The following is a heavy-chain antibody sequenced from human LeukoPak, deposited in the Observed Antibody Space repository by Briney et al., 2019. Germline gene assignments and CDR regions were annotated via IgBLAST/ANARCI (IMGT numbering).Heavy chain of an antibody. V-gene: IGHV4-39*07. CDR2: IYYSGST. Sequence: PSETLSLTCTVSGGSISSNSHYWGWIRQPPGKGLEWIGNIYYSGSTYYNPSLKSRIIISVDTSKNQFSLKLTSVTAADTAVYYCARCPKGVYYYYMDVWGKGTTVTVSS. J-gene: IGHJ6*03. CDR1: GGSISSNSHY. CDR3: ARCPKGVYYYYMDV.